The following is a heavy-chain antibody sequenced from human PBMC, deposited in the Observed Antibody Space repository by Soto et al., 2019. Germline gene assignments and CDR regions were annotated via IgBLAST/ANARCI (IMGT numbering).Heavy chain of an antibody. J-gene: IGHJ4*02. V-gene: IGHV3-30*18. CDR3: AKDRAIVATTPNDY. Sequence: GGSLRLSCAASGFTFSSYGMHWVRQAPGKGLEWVAVISYDGSNKYYADSVKGRFTISRDNSKNTLYLQMNSLRAEDTAVYYCAKDRAIVATTPNDYWGQGTLVTVSS. D-gene: IGHD5-12*01. CDR1: GFTFSSYG. CDR2: ISYDGSNK.